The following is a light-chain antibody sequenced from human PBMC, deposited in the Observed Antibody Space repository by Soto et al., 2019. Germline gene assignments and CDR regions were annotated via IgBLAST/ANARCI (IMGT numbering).Light chain of an antibody. Sequence: QSALTQPASVSGSPGQSITISCSGTSTDVGRFDLVSWYQQHLGKAPKLMIFEGSKRASGISNRFSGSTSGNTASLTISGLQAEDESDYFCCSYVASSTLVFGGGTKLTVL. J-gene: IGLJ3*02. CDR3: CSYVASSTLV. CDR2: EGS. V-gene: IGLV2-23*01. CDR1: STDVGRFDL.